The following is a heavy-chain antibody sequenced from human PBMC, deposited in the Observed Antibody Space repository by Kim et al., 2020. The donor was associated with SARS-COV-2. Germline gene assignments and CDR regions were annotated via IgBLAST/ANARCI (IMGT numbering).Heavy chain of an antibody. V-gene: IGHV1-69*01. J-gene: IGHJ4*02. D-gene: IGHD3-22*01. Sequence: YAKKVQGRVTITADESTSTANMELSSLRSEDTAVYYCASRKGSSGYDFDYWGQGTLVTVSS. CDR3: ASRKGSSGYDFDY.